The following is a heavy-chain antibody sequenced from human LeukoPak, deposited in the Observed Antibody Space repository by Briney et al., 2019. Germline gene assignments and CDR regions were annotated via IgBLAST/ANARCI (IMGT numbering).Heavy chain of an antibody. Sequence: PGGSLRLSCAASGFTFSSYAISWVRQPPGEGREWVSAISVSGGSTYYADSVKGRFTISRDHSKNTMYLQMNSLRAEDTAVYYCAKIPRIAAADHTPAYWGQGTLVTVSS. D-gene: IGHD6-13*01. V-gene: IGHV3-23*01. CDR2: ISVSGGST. J-gene: IGHJ4*02. CDR1: GFTFSSYA. CDR3: AKIPRIAAADHTPAY.